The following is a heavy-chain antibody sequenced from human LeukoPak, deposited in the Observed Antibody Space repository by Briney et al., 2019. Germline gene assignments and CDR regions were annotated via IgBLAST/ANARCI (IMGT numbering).Heavy chain of an antibody. CDR3: ARVDGSCSGGSCPSGNWFDP. CDR1: GGSFSGYY. Sequence: SETLSLTCAVYGGSFSGYYWSWIRQPPGKGLEWIGRFHTRGSTNYNPSLKSRVIISVDTSTNQFSLKLNSVTAADTAVYYCARVDGSCSGGSCPSGNWFDPWGQGTLVTVSS. J-gene: IGHJ5*02. V-gene: IGHV4-59*10. D-gene: IGHD2-15*01. CDR2: FHTRGST.